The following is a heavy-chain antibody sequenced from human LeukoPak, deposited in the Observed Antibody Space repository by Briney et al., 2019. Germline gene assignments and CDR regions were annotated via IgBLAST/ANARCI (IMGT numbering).Heavy chain of an antibody. CDR1: GGPFSSYA. CDR2: IIPIFGTA. V-gene: IGHV1-69*06. Sequence: ASVEVSCKAFGGPFSSYAISWVRQAPGQGLEWMGGIIPIFGTANYAQKFQGRVTITADKSTSTAYMELSSLRSEDTAVYYCARLYYDILTGYYGNWLDPWGQGTLVTVSS. J-gene: IGHJ5*02. D-gene: IGHD3-9*01. CDR3: ARLYYDILTGYYGNWLDP.